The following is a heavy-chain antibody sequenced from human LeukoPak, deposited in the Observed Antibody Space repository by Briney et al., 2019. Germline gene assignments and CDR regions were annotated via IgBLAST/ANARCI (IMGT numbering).Heavy chain of an antibody. Sequence: ASVKVSCKVSGYTLTELSMHWVRQAPGKGLEWMGRFDPEDGETIYAQKFQGRVTMTEDTSTNTAYMELSSLRSEDTAVYYCAAQQLVRFVLRFQHWGQGTLVTVSS. V-gene: IGHV1-24*01. CDR3: AAQQLVRFVLRFQH. J-gene: IGHJ1*01. CDR1: GYTLTELS. D-gene: IGHD6-13*01. CDR2: FDPEDGET.